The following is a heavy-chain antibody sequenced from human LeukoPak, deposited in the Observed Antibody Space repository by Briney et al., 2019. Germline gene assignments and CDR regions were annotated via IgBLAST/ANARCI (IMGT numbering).Heavy chain of an antibody. CDR1: GFTVSSNY. CDR3: AREQIIVAVIYFDY. Sequence: GGSLRLSCAASGFTVSSNYMSWVRQAPGKGLEWVSVIYSGGNTYYADSVKGRFTISRDNSKNTLYLQMNSLRAEDTAVYYCAREQIIVAVIYFDYWGQGTLVTVSS. J-gene: IGHJ4*02. D-gene: IGHD5-12*01. V-gene: IGHV3-53*01. CDR2: IYSGGNT.